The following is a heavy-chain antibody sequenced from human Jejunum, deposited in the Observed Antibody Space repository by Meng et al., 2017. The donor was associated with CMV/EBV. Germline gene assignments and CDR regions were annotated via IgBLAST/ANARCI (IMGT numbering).Heavy chain of an antibody. CDR1: GTLKRYA. CDR3: ARDSVAASFSAEYFQH. V-gene: IGHV1-69*10. Sequence: GTLKRYAIAWLRQAPGKGLEWMGGIIPVTDIVNYAQEFQGRLTITADKSTDTAYMELTSLTSDDTAVYYCARDSVAASFSAEYFQHWGQGTLVTVSS. D-gene: IGHD2-15*01. CDR2: IIPVTDIV. J-gene: IGHJ1*01.